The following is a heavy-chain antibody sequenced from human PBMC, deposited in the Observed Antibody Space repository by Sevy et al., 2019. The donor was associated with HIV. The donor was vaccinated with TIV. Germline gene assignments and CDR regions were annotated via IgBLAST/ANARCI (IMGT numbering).Heavy chain of an antibody. CDR2: IKSKADGGTI. Sequence: GGSLRLSCAASGFTFTYAWMTWVRQAPGKGLEWLGRIKSKADGGTIDYAAPVKGRFTISRDDSKNTLYLQMNSLKTLDSGVYYCSRDTSFLFLGPDGLDFWGRGTTVTVSS. J-gene: IGHJ6*02. D-gene: IGHD2-2*01. CDR3: SRDTSFLFLGPDGLDF. CDR1: GFTFTYAW. V-gene: IGHV3-15*01.